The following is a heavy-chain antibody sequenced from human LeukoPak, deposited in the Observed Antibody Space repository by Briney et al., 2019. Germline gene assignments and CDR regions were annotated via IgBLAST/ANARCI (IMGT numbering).Heavy chain of an antibody. V-gene: IGHV3-66*01. CDR2: IYSGGST. CDR1: GFTVSSNY. CDR3: ARGPKGYDSSGPLDY. Sequence: PTGGSLRLSCAASGFTVSSNYMSWVRQAPGKGLEWVSVIYSGGSTYYADSVKGRFTISRDNSKNTLYLQMNSLRAEDTAVYYCARGPKGYDSSGPLDYWGQGTLVTVSS. D-gene: IGHD3-22*01. J-gene: IGHJ4*02.